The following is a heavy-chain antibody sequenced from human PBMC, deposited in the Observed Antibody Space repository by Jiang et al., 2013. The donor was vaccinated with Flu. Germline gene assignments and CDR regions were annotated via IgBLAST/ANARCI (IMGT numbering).Heavy chain of an antibody. CDR2: IYYSGSA. V-gene: IGHV4-39*07. J-gene: IGHJ4*02. CDR1: GGSISSDSYY. D-gene: IGHD1-26*01. CDR3: ARAQKYSGFELPYFDY. Sequence: GLVKPSETLSLICSVSGGSISSDSYYWGWIRQPPGKRLEWIGGIYYSGSAYYNPSLSSRVAMSVDTSKKQLSLKLNSVTAADTAGYYCARAQKYSGFELPYFDYWGQGILVTV.